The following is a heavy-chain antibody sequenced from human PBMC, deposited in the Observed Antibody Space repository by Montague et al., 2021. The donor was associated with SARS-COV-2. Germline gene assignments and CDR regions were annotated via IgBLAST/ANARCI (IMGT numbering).Heavy chain of an antibody. CDR3: AHSVHEPWGLIYFDY. CDR2: IYWDDEK. Sequence: PALVKPTQTLTLTCSFSGLSLSTSGVAVGWIRQSPGKALEWLALIYWDDEKRYSPSLKTRLTVTKDTSKNQVLFTMTSMDPEDTGTYYCAHSVHEPWGLIYFDYWGQGTLVTVSS. D-gene: IGHD7-27*01. CDR1: GLSLSTSGVA. V-gene: IGHV2-5*02. J-gene: IGHJ4*02.